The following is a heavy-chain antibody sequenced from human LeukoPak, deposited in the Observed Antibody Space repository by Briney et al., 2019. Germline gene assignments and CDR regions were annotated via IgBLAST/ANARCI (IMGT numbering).Heavy chain of an antibody. CDR3: ARAHYDILTGYYSTGFDY. CDR1: GGSISSGGYY. Sequence: KSSQTLSLTCTVSGGSISSGGYYWSWIRQHPGKGLEWIGYIYYSGSTYYNPSLQSRVTISVDTSKNQFSLKLSCVAAADTAVYYCARAHYDILTGYYSTGFDYWGQGTLVTVSS. J-gene: IGHJ4*02. CDR2: IYYSGST. V-gene: IGHV4-31*03. D-gene: IGHD3-9*01.